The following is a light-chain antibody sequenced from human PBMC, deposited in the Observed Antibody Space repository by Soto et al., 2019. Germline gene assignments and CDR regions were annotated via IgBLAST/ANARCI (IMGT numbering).Light chain of an antibody. Sequence: EIVLTQSPGTLSLSPGERATLSCRASQSVSSSYLSWYQQKPGPATRLLIYGSSSRATGIPDRFSGSGSGTDFTLTISRLVAEDFAVYYCQPFGAFGQGTKVEIK. J-gene: IGKJ1*01. CDR3: QPFGA. CDR2: GSS. CDR1: QSVSSSY. V-gene: IGKV3-20*01.